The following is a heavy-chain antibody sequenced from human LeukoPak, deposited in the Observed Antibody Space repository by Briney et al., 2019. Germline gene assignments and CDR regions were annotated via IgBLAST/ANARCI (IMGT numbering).Heavy chain of an antibody. CDR1: GFTFSTYS. V-gene: IGHV3-21*04. D-gene: IGHD6-19*01. Sequence: PGGSLRLSCAASGFTFSTYSMNWVRQAPGKGLECVSSISSSGAYIYYADSVKGRFTISRDNAKNSLYLQMNSLRAEDTAVYYCAREEYSSGFLFSWGQGTLVTVSS. CDR3: AREEYSSGFLFS. J-gene: IGHJ4*02. CDR2: ISSSGAYI.